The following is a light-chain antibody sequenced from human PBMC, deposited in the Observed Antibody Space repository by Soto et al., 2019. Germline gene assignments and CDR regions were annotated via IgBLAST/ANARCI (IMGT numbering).Light chain of an antibody. CDR3: CSYAGSGTRVV. CDR2: DVS. Sequence: QSVLTQPASVSGSPGQSITISCTGASSDVGTYNLVSWYQQHPGKAPKLMIYDVSKRPSGVSNRFSASKSGNTASLTISGLQAEDEADYYCCSYAGSGTRVVFGGGTKVTVL. J-gene: IGLJ2*01. CDR1: SSDVGTYNL. V-gene: IGLV2-23*02.